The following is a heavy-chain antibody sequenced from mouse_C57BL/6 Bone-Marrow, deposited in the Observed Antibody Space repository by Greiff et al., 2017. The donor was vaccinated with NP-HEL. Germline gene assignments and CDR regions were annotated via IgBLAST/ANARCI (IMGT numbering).Heavy chain of an antibody. CDR1: GYSFTDYN. CDR2: INPNYGTT. V-gene: IGHV1-39*01. CDR3: AIRAYYSNFWYFDV. D-gene: IGHD2-5*01. Sequence: EVQLVESGPELVKPGASVKISCKASGYSFTDYNMNWVKQSNGKSLEWIGVINPNYGTTSYNQKFKGKATLTVDQSSSTAYMQLNSLTSEDSAVYYCAIRAYYSNFWYFDVWGTGTTVTVSS. J-gene: IGHJ1*03.